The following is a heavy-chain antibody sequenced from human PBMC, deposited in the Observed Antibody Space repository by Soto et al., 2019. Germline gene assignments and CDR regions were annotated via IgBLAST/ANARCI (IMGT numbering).Heavy chain of an antibody. V-gene: IGHV5-10-1*01. D-gene: IGHD4-4*01. Sequence: GESLKNSCKGSGYSFTSYWISWVRQMPGKGLEWMGRIDPSDSYTNYSPSFQGHVTISADKSISTAYLQWSSLKASDTAMYYCARQITVRDYYGMDVWGQGTTVTVSS. CDR2: IDPSDSYT. J-gene: IGHJ6*02. CDR3: ARQITVRDYYGMDV. CDR1: GYSFTSYW.